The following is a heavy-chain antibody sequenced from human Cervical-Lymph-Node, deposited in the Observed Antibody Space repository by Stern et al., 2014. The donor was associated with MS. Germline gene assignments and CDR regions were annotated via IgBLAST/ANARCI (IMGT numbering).Heavy chain of an antibody. CDR1: GFTFRTYS. CDR2: ISSSSSTI. V-gene: IGHV3-48*02. J-gene: IGHJ3*02. CDR3: AREASAVDDAFDI. Sequence: EVQLVQSGGGLVQPGGSLRLSCAASGFTFRTYSMDWVRQAPGKGLEWVSYISSSSSTIYYADSVKGRFTISRDNAKNSLYLQMNSLRDEDTAVYYCAREASAVDDAFDIWGQGTMVTVSA.